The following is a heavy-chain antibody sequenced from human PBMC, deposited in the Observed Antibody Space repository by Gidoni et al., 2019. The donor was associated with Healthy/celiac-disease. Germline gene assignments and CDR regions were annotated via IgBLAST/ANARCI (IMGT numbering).Heavy chain of an antibody. V-gene: IGHV1-69*02. CDR2: IIPILGIA. Sequence: QVQLVQSGAEVKKPGSSVKVSCKASGGTFSSYTISWVRQAAGQGLKWMGMIIPILGIANYAQKFPGRVTITADKSTSTAYMELSSLRSEDTAVYYCARGGRTSSPNFIDYWGQGTLFTVSS. J-gene: IGHJ4*02. CDR1: GGTFSSYT. D-gene: IGHD2-2*01. CDR3: ARGGRTSSPNFIDY.